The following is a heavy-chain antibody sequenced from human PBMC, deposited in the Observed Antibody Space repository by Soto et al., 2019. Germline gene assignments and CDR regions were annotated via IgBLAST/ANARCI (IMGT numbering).Heavy chain of an antibody. V-gene: IGHV3-7*02. J-gene: IGHJ4*02. CDR2: INQGKSEK. Sequence: PGGSLRLSCAASGFTFSNYWMSWLRLAPGKGLEWVASINQGKSEKHYVDSVRARFTISRDNSKNTLYLQMDSLRVEDTAVYFCAIGSEGWFGEFWHWGQGTLVTVSS. CDR3: AIGSEGWFGEFWH. CDR1: GFTFSNYW. D-gene: IGHD3-10*01.